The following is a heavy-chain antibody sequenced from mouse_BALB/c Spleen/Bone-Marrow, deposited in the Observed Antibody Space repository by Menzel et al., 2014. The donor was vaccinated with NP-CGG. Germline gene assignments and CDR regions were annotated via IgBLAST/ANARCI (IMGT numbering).Heavy chain of an antibody. Sequence: EVKLMESGGGLVQPGGSLTLSCAASGFDFRRYWMRWVRQAPGKGLEWIGEINPNSRTINYTPSLKDKFIISRDNAKNALSLQMSRVRSEDRDIYYCARLGDRGWFAYWGQGTLVT. CDR2: INPNSRTI. CDR3: ARLGDRGWFAY. V-gene: IGHV4-1*02. D-gene: IGHD3-3*01. J-gene: IGHJ3*01. CDR1: GFDFRRYW.